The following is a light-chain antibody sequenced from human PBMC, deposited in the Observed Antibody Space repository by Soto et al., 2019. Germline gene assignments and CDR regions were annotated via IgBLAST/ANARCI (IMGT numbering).Light chain of an antibody. J-gene: IGLJ1*01. CDR3: QVWDSRSDHPAEV. V-gene: IGLV3-21*02. CDR1: NIGSKS. Sequence: SYELTQPPSVSVAPGQTARITCGGNNIGSKSVHWYQQKPGQAPVLVVSDDTNRPSGIPERFSGSNSGNTATLTISRVEAGDEDDYYCQVWDSRSDHPAEVFGTGTKVTAL. CDR2: DDT.